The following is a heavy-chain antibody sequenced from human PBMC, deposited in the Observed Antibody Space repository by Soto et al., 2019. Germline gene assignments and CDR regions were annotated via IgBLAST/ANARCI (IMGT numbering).Heavy chain of an antibody. J-gene: IGHJ4*02. CDR2: IIPIFGTA. CDR1: GGTFSSYA. D-gene: IGHD6-6*01. V-gene: IGHV1-69*13. Sequence: SVKVSCKASGGTFSSYAISWVRQAPGQGLEWMGGIIPIFGTANYAQKFQGRVTITADESTSTAYVELSSLRSEDTAVYYCARSFPIGGSSSFYFDYWGQGTLVTVSS. CDR3: ARSFPIGGSSSFYFDY.